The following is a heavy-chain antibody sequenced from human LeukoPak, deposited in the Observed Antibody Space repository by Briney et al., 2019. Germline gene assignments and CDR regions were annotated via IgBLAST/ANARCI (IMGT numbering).Heavy chain of an antibody. D-gene: IGHD5-18*01. V-gene: IGHV3-11*01. CDR2: ISSSGSTI. CDR3: ARGITAMATQFDY. J-gene: IGHJ4*02. CDR1: GFTFSDYY. Sequence: PGGSLRLSCAASGFTFSDYYMSWIRQAPGKGLEWVSYISSSGSTIYYADSVKGRFTISRDNAKNSLYLRMNSLRAEDTAVYYCARGITAMATQFDYWGQGTLVTVSS.